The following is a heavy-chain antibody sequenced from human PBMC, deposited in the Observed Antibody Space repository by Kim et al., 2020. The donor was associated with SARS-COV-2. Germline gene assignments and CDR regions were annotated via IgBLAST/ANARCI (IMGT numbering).Heavy chain of an antibody. V-gene: IGHV3-74*01. D-gene: IGHD2-15*01. CDR2: INGDGSYT. CDR3: ARGEVVVVAATPRYGMDV. J-gene: IGHJ6*02. Sequence: GGSLRLSCAASGFTFSSFWMHWVRQAPGKGLVWVSRINGDGSYTSYADSVKGRFTISRDNAKNTLYLQMNSLRAEDTAVYYCARGEVVVVAATPRYGMDVWGQGTTVTVSS. CDR1: GFTFSSFW.